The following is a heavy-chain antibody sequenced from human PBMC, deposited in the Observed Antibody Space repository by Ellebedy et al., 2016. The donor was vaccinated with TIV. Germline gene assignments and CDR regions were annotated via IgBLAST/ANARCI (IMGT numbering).Heavy chain of an antibody. CDR1: GYTFTNYG. Sequence: ASVKVSXKASGYTFTNYGVTWVRQAPGQGLEWMGWINTYDGGTKYAQKLQGRVIMTTDTSTNTAYLEVRSLTSDDTAVYYCARTSGGDYWGQGTLVTVSS. D-gene: IGHD5-12*01. J-gene: IGHJ4*02. CDR2: INTYDGGT. V-gene: IGHV1-18*01. CDR3: ARTSGGDY.